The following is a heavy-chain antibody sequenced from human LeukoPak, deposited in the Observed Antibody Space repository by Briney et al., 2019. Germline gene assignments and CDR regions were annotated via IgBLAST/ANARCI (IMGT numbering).Heavy chain of an antibody. CDR3: ARATGYGIDY. CDR1: VGSISSYY. J-gene: IGHJ4*02. CDR2: IYYSGST. D-gene: IGHD3-9*01. V-gene: IGHV4-59*01. Sequence: SETLSLTCTVSVGSISSYYWSWIRQPPGKGLEWIGYIYYSGSTNYNPSLKSRVTISVDTSKNQFSLKLSSVTAADTAVYYCARATGYGIDYWGQGTLVTVSS.